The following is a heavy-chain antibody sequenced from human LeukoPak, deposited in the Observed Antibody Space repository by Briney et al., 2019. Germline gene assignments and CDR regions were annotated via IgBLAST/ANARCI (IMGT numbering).Heavy chain of an antibody. V-gene: IGHV1-8*01. CDR1: GYTFTSYD. Sequence: GASVNVSCKASGYTFTSYDINWVRQATAQGLEWMGWMNPNSGNTGYAQNFQGRVTMPRTTSISTASMELSSLRSEDTAVSYCARGLNTMVRGVIIKRRDYYYYGMDVWGQGTTVTVSS. J-gene: IGHJ6*02. CDR2: MNPNSGNT. CDR3: ARGLNTMVRGVIIKRRDYYYYGMDV. D-gene: IGHD3-10*01.